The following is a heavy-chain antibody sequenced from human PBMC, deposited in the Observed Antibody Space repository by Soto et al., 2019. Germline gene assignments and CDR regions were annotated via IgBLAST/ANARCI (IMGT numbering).Heavy chain of an antibody. J-gene: IGHJ5*02. CDR2: IYYSGST. CDR1: GGSISSGGYY. CDR3: ARVKGHGTQKGVSWFDP. V-gene: IGHV4-30-4*08. D-gene: IGHD1-1*01. Sequence: SETLSLTCTVSGGSISSGGYYWSWIRQHPGKGLEWIGYIYYSGSTYYNPSLKSRVTISVDTSKNQFSLKLSSVTAADTAVYYCARVKGHGTQKGVSWFDPWGQGTLVTVSS.